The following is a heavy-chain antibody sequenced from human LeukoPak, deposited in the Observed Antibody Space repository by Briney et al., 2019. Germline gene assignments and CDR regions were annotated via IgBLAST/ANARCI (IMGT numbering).Heavy chain of an antibody. D-gene: IGHD2-2*01. CDR2: IYHSGST. CDR3: ARLEVGVPAATSRFFDY. J-gene: IGHJ4*02. Sequence: KPSETLSLTCTVYGGSFSGYYWSWIRQPPGKGLEWIGQIYHSGSTTYNPSLKSRVTISVDKSKNQFSLKLNSVTAADTAVYYCARLEVGVPAATSRFFDYWGQGTLVTVSS. V-gene: IGHV4-34*01. CDR1: GGSFSGYY.